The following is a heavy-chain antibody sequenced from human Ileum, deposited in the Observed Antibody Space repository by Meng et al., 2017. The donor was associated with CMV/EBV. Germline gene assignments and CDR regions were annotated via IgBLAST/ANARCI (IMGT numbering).Heavy chain of an antibody. CDR2: ISTSGSTI. CDR3: ASQDYRSGWYSVDY. Sequence: GESLKISCAASGFTFSDHYMSWIRQAPGKGLEWVSYISTSGSTIYYADSVKGRFTISRDNDKNSVYLQMNNLGADDTAVYFCASQDYRSGWYSVDYWGQGTLVTVSS. J-gene: IGHJ4*02. V-gene: IGHV3-11*04. D-gene: IGHD6-19*01. CDR1: GFTFSDHY.